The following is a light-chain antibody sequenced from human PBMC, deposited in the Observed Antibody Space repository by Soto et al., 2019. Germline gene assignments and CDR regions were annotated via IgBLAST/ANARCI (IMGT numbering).Light chain of an antibody. CDR3: QQSSRTPWT. Sequence: DLEMTQSPSSLSASVGDRVTITCRASQSIDTYLNWYQRKPGKAPKVLIYAASSLPSGVPSRFSGRGYGTDFTLTISSLQPEDFATYYCQQSSRTPWTFGQGTKVEIK. V-gene: IGKV1-39*01. CDR1: QSIDTY. CDR2: AAS. J-gene: IGKJ1*01.